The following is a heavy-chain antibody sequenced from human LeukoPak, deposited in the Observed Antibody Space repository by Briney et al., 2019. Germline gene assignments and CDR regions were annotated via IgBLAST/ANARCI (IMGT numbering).Heavy chain of an antibody. D-gene: IGHD3-10*01. V-gene: IGHV3-7*03. J-gene: IGHJ5*02. CDR2: IKQDGSEK. CDR1: GFTFSSYW. CDR3: ARHLLPGVLWFGELLSNWFDP. Sequence: GGSLRLSCAASGFTFSSYWMSWVRQAPGKGLEWVANIKQDGSEKYYVDSVKGRFTISRDNSKNTLYLQMNNLRAEDTAVYYCARHLLPGVLWFGELLSNWFDPWGQGTLVTVSS.